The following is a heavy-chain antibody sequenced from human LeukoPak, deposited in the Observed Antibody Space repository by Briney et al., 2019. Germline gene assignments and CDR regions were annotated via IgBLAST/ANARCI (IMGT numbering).Heavy chain of an antibody. V-gene: IGHV3-21*01. Sequence: PGGSLRLSCAASGFNFSDYNMNWVRQAPGKGLEWVSSISSSSSYIYYADSVKGRFTISRDNAKNSLYLQMNSLRAEDTAVYYCARDRKVRGVIITAGDAFDIWGQGTMVTVSS. D-gene: IGHD3-10*01. J-gene: IGHJ3*02. CDR1: GFNFSDYN. CDR3: ARDRKVRGVIITAGDAFDI. CDR2: ISSSSSYI.